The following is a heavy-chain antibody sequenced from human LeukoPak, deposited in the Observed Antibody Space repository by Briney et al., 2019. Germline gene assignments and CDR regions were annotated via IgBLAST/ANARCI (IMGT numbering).Heavy chain of an antibody. V-gene: IGHV5-51*01. D-gene: IGHD2-15*01. CDR1: EYSFATYW. Sequence: GESLKIFCKGSEYSFATYWIGWVRQMPGQGLEWMGIIFPGDSDTRYRPSFQGQVTISADKSISTAYLQWSSLKASDTAIYYCASEYCSGGNCYFDYWGQGTLVTVSS. CDR2: IFPGDSDT. CDR3: ASEYCSGGNCYFDY. J-gene: IGHJ4*02.